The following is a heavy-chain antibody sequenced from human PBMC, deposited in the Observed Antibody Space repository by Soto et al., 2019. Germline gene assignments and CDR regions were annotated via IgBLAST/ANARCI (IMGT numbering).Heavy chain of an antibody. CDR2: IYPGDSDT. Sequence: ESLNIFFKGSGYSFTSYWIGLVRQMPGKGLEWMGIIYPGDSDTRYSPSFQGQVTISADKSISTAYLQWSSLKASDTAMYYCARYGITMVRGVNYGMDVWGQGTKVTVYS. J-gene: IGHJ6*02. D-gene: IGHD3-10*01. CDR1: GYSFTSYW. V-gene: IGHV5-51*01. CDR3: ARYGITMVRGVNYGMDV.